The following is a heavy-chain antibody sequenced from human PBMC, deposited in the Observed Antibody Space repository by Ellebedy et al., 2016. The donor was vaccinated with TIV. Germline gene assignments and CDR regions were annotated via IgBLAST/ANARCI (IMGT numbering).Heavy chain of an antibody. CDR1: GFTFSDFY. CDR3: ARSTYKYGLVHGVDV. D-gene: IGHD5-24*01. CDR2: ISGTSSYI. V-gene: IGHV3-11*06. J-gene: IGHJ6*02. Sequence: GESLKISXVASGFTFSDFYMAWIRQAPGRGLELVSYISGTSSYISYADSVKGRFTTSRDNAQTSLYLQMDRLTSDDAAVYYCARSTYKYGLVHGVDVWGQGTTVTVSS.